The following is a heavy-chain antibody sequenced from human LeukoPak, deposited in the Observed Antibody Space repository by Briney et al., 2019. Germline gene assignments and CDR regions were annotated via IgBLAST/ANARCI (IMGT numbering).Heavy chain of an antibody. Sequence: SETLSLTCAVYGGSFSGYYWSWIRQPPGKGLEWIGEINHSGSTNYNPSLKSRVTISVDTSKNQCSLKLSSVTAADTAVYYCARGRTYCGGDCYPAAGLDYWGQGTLVTVSS. J-gene: IGHJ4*02. CDR1: GGSFSGYY. CDR3: ARGRTYCGGDCYPAAGLDY. CDR2: INHSGST. V-gene: IGHV4-34*01. D-gene: IGHD2-21*02.